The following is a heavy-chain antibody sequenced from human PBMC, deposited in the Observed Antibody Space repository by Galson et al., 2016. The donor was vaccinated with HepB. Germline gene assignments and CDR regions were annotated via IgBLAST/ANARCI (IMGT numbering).Heavy chain of an antibody. D-gene: IGHD2-2*01. V-gene: IGHV3-23*01. J-gene: IGHJ6*04. CDR2: IKASDNTT. CDR1: GFTLSNYD. CDR3: AKVQSWYASSLPYYYYYGLDV. Sequence: SLRLSCAASGFTLSNYDTNWVRQAPGKGLEWVSDIKASDNTTHYADSVKGRFTISRDSYRNTVYLQMNSLRAEDTAVYFCAKVQSWYASSLPYYYYYGLDVWGKGTTVTVSS.